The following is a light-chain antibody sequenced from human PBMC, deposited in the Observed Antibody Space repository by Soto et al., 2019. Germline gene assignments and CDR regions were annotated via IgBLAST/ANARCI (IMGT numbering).Light chain of an antibody. J-gene: IGLJ1*01. CDR2: DVS. Sequence: QSVLTHPASVPGSLGQAITISCTGTSSDVGGYTYASWYQQHPGKAPKLRIDDVSTRPPWDANRFSRSKSGNTASLTISGLQAEDDADYYCSSYTSSSTAVFGTGPKVTVL. V-gene: IGLV2-14*01. CDR3: SSYTSSSTAV. CDR1: SSDVGGYTY.